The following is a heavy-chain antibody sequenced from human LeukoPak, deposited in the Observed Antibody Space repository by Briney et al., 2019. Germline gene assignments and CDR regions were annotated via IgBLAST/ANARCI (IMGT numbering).Heavy chain of an antibody. CDR2: IYYSGST. J-gene: IGHJ4*02. Sequence: SETLSLTCTVSGGSISSYYWSWIRQPPGKGLEGIGYIYYSGSTNYNPSLKSRVTISVYTSKNQVSLKLSSVTAADTAVYYCARHYGGYADYWGQGTLVTVSS. CDR3: ARHYGGYADY. D-gene: IGHD5-12*01. CDR1: GGSISSYY. V-gene: IGHV4-59*08.